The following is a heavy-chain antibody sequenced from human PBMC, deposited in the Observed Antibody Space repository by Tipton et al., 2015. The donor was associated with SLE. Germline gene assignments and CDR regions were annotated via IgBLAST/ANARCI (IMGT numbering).Heavy chain of an antibody. CDR3: AREYEVWASFDY. J-gene: IGHJ4*02. CDR1: GGSISSHY. V-gene: IGHV4-59*11. CDR2: IYYSGST. Sequence: TLSLTCTVSGGSISSHYWSWIRQPPGKGLEWIGYIYYSGSTSYNPSLKSRVTISVDTSKNQFSLKLSSVTAADTAVYYCAREYEVWASFDYWGQGTLVTVSS. D-gene: IGHD3-16*01.